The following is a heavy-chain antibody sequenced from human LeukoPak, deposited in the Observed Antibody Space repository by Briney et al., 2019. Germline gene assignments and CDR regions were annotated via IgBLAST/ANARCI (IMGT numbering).Heavy chain of an antibody. CDR1: GGSISSGGYY. D-gene: IGHD1-20*01. Sequence: PSETQSLTCTVSGGSISSGGYYWSWIRQHPGKGLEWIGYIYYSGSTYYNPSLKSRVTISVDTSKNQFSLKLSSVTAADTAVYYCARDTNWNYFDYWGQGTLVTVSS. CDR3: ARDTNWNYFDY. J-gene: IGHJ4*02. CDR2: IYYSGST. V-gene: IGHV4-31*03.